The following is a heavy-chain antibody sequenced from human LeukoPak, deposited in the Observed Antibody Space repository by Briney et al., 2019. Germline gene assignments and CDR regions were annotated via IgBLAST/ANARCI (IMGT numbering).Heavy chain of an antibody. Sequence: PGGSLRLSCAASGFTVSSNYMSWVPQAPEKGLEWMANMKYDGSEKYYVDSVKGRFTISRDNAKNSLYLQMNSLRAEDTAVYYCARDIEAAGLFLDYWGQGTLVTVSS. V-gene: IGHV3-7*01. CDR2: MKYDGSEK. CDR3: ARDIEAAGLFLDY. CDR1: GFTVSSNY. J-gene: IGHJ4*02. D-gene: IGHD6-13*01.